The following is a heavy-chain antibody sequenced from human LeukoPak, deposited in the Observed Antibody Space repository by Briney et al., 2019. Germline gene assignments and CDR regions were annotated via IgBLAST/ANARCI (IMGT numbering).Heavy chain of an antibody. Sequence: GGSLRLSCAASGFTFSSYAMHWVRQAPGKGLEWVAVISYDGSNKYYADSVKGRFTISRDNSKNTLYLQMNSLRAEDTAVYYCARDFVVGPVWGKGTMVTVSS. CDR3: ARDFVVGPV. J-gene: IGHJ6*04. V-gene: IGHV3-30-3*01. D-gene: IGHD2-2*01. CDR2: ISYDGSNK. CDR1: GFTFSSYA.